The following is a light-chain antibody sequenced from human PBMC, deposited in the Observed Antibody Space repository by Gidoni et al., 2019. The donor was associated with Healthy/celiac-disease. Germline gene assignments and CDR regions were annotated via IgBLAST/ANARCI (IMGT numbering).Light chain of an antibody. CDR2: DAS. CDR3: QQRSNLPRT. Sequence: EIVLTQSHATLSLSPGERATLSCRASQSVSSYLAWYQQKPGQAPRLLIYDASNRATGIPARFSGSGSGTDFTLTISSLEPEDFAVYYCQQRSNLPRTFGPGTKVDIK. CDR1: QSVSSY. V-gene: IGKV3-11*01. J-gene: IGKJ3*01.